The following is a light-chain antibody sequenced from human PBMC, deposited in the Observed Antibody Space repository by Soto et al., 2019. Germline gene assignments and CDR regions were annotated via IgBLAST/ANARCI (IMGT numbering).Light chain of an antibody. CDR2: GAS. Sequence: EIVLTQSPGTLSLSPGERATLSCRASQSVSGSYLAWYQQKPGQAPRLLIYGASSRAPGIPDRFSGSGSGTDFTLTISRLEPEDCAVYYCQQYGSTPLTFGQGTKVEIQ. V-gene: IGKV3-20*01. CDR3: QQYGSTPLT. J-gene: IGKJ1*01. CDR1: QSVSGSY.